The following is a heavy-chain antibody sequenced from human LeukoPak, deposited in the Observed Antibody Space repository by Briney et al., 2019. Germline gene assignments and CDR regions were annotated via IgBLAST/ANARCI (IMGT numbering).Heavy chain of an antibody. CDR3: ARGVTGAAAGKWRFDP. CDR1: GGSISSYY. Sequence: SETLSLTCTVSGGSISSYYWSWIRQPPGKGLEWIGYIYYSGSTNYNPSLKSRVTISVDTSKNQFSLKLSSVTAADTAVYYCARGVTGAAAGKWRFDPWGQGTLVTVSS. D-gene: IGHD6-13*01. CDR2: IYYSGST. V-gene: IGHV4-59*01. J-gene: IGHJ5*02.